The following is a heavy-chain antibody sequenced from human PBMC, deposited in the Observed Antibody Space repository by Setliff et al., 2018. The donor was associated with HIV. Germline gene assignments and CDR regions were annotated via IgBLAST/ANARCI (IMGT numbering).Heavy chain of an antibody. J-gene: IGHJ4*02. V-gene: IGHV4-59*01. CDR3: ARVSTMGARLDSDY. CDR2: IKYSGNT. CDR1: GGSISRYF. D-gene: IGHD1-26*01. Sequence: SSETLSLTCTVSGGSISRYFWSWIRQSPGKGLEWIGYIKYSGNTNYNPSLGSRVTISVDASKNQFSLKLTSVTAADTAVYYCARVSTMGARLDSDYWGQGTLVTVSS.